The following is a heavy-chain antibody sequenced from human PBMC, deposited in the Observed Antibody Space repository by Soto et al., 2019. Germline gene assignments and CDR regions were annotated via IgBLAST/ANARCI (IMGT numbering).Heavy chain of an antibody. V-gene: IGHV3-23*01. CDR1: GFTFSSYA. CDR2: ISGSGGST. Sequence: GGSLRLSCAASGFTFSSYAMSWVRQAPGKGLEWVSAISGSGGSTYYADSVKGRFTISRDNSKNTLYLQMNSLRAEDTAVYYCAKDLISPGYYDSSGYPLFDYWGQGTLVTVSS. CDR3: AKDLISPGYYDSSGYPLFDY. D-gene: IGHD3-22*01. J-gene: IGHJ4*02.